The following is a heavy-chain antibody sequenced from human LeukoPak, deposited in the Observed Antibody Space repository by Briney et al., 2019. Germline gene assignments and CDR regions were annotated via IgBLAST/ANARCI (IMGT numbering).Heavy chain of an antibody. CDR3: ARDHLLFRQPPNWFDP. V-gene: IGHV1-2*02. CDR2: INPNSGGT. CDR1: GYTFTGYY. D-gene: IGHD1-14*01. J-gene: IGHJ5*02. Sequence: ASVKVSCKASGYTFTGYYMHWVRQGPGQGLEWMGWINPNSGGTNYAQKFQDRVTMTSDTSISTAYMELSRLRSDDTAVYYCARDHLLFRQPPNWFDPWGQGTLVTVSS.